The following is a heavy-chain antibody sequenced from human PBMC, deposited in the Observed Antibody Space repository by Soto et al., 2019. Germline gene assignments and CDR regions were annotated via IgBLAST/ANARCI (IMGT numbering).Heavy chain of an antibody. D-gene: IGHD4-17*01. CDR2: ISYDGRNK. CDR3: ARGYGANSGGLDY. Sequence: QVQLVESGGGVVQPGRSLRLSCAASGFTFSSYAIHWVRQAPGEGLDWVAIISYDGRNKYYADSVKGRFTISRDNSKNTLYLQMNSLRAEDTAVYYCARGYGANSGGLDYWGQGTLVTVSS. J-gene: IGHJ4*02. V-gene: IGHV3-30*04. CDR1: GFTFSSYA.